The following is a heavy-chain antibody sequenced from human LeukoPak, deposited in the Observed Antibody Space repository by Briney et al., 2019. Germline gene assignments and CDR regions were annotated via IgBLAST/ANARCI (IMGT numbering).Heavy chain of an antibody. Sequence: ASVKVSCKASGYTFTDYYIHWVRQAPGQGLEWMAWIDPNSGATNYAQKFQGRITMTRDTSISTAYMELSRLRSDDTAVYYCARDPPGRPYSSSSYGWGQGTLVTVSS. CDR2: IDPNSGAT. J-gene: IGHJ4*02. D-gene: IGHD6-6*01. CDR1: GYTFTDYY. V-gene: IGHV1-2*02. CDR3: ARDPPGRPYSSSSYG.